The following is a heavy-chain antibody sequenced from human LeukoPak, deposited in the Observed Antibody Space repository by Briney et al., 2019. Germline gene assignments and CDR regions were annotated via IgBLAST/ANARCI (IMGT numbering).Heavy chain of an antibody. V-gene: IGHV3-7*01. Sequence: PGGSLRLSCAASGFTFSDYWMSWVRQAPGKGLEWVANIKQDGSEKYYVDSVKGRFTISRDNAKSSLSLQLNSLRAEDTAVYYCARGYYDSSGSRMVPANWGQGTLVTVSS. CDR1: GFTFSDYW. CDR3: ARGYYDSSGSRMVPAN. D-gene: IGHD3-22*01. J-gene: IGHJ4*02. CDR2: IKQDGSEK.